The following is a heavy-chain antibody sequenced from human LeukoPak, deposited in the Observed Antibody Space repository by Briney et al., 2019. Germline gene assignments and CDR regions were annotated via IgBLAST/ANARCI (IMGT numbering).Heavy chain of an antibody. CDR1: GFTFSSYA. CDR3: AKRGFWSHSIDY. Sequence: PGGSLRLSCAASGFTFSSYAMSWVRQAPGKGLEWVSAISGSGGSTYYADSVKGRFTISRDNSRNTLYLQMNSLRAEDTAVYYCAKRGFWSHSIDYWGQGTLVTVSS. J-gene: IGHJ4*02. D-gene: IGHD3-3*01. V-gene: IGHV3-23*01. CDR2: ISGSGGST.